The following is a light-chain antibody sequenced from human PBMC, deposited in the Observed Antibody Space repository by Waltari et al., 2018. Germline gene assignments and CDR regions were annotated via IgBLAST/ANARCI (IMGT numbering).Light chain of an antibody. J-gene: IGLJ1*01. Sequence: QSALTQPASVSGSQGQSITISCTGTSGDVGGYDLVSWYQQHPGKAPKLMIYDATNRPSGVSDRFSASTSGNTASLTISDLRPEDEAEYYCSSFTSSSTGIFGSGTTVTVL. CDR3: SSFTSSSTGI. V-gene: IGLV2-14*03. CDR2: DAT. CDR1: SGDVGGYDL.